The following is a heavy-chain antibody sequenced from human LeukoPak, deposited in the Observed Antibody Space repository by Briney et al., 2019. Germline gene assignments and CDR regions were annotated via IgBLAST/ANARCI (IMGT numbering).Heavy chain of an antibody. CDR1: RYTFTDSY. CDR3: ARDRLYCSSSSCYAGDFGY. CDR2: INPNTGGT. D-gene: IGHD2-2*01. V-gene: IGHV1-2*02. Sequence: ASVKVSCKASRYTFTDSYMHWVRQAPGQGLEWMGWINPNTGGTNYAQKFQGRVTMTRDTSISTAYMELSRLRSDDTAVYYCARDRLYCSSSSCYAGDFGYWGQGTLVTVSS. J-gene: IGHJ4*02.